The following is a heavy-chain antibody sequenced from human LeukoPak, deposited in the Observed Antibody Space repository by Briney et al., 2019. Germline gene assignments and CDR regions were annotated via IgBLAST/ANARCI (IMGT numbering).Heavy chain of an antibody. D-gene: IGHD1-14*01. V-gene: IGHV4-59*11. CDR1: GGSISGHY. J-gene: IGHJ2*01. Sequence: SETLSLTCTVSGGSISGHYWSWIRQPPGKGLEWIGYIYYSGSTNYNPSLKSRTTISLDTSKNQFSLKLNSVTAADTAVYYCAMDGDHAWYFELWGRGTLVTVS. CDR3: AMDGDHAWYFEL. CDR2: IYYSGST.